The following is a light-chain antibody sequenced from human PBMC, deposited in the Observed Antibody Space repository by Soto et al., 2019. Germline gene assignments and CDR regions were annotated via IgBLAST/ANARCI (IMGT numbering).Light chain of an antibody. CDR3: QQRTDLPLT. V-gene: IGKV3-11*01. CDR1: QSVSSY. J-gene: IGKJ4*01. Sequence: PGERATLSCRASQSVSSYLAWYQQKPGQAPRLLIYDASNRGTGIPARFSGSGSGTDFTLTISSLEPEDFAVYYCQQRTDLPLTFGGGTKVEI. CDR2: DAS.